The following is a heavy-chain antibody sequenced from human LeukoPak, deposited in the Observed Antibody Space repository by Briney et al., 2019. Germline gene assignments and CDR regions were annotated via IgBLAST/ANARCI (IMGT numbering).Heavy chain of an antibody. Sequence: FSVKVSCKASGGTFSSYAISWVRQAPGQGLEWMGRIIPIFGTANYAQKFQGRVTITTDESTSTAYMELSSLRSEDTAVYYCARDREQLNSFDYWGQGTLVTVSS. V-gene: IGHV1-69*05. D-gene: IGHD5-18*01. CDR1: GGTFSSYA. CDR3: ARDREQLNSFDY. J-gene: IGHJ4*02. CDR2: IIPIFGTA.